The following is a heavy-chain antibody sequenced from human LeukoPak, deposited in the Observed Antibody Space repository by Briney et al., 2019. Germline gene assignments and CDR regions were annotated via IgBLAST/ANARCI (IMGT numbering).Heavy chain of an antibody. D-gene: IGHD3-9*01. V-gene: IGHV1-18*01. CDR1: GYMFNLYG. CDR3: VRDQYLNVMTGFDE. J-gene: IGHJ4*02. Sequence: ASVKVSCKASGYMFNLYGISWVRQAPGQGLEWMAWTSVNNGDTKYGQKFQGRVTVTTDTSTSTVYLELRSLRPDDTAVYYCVRDQYLNVMTGFDEWGQGTLVTVSS. CDR2: TSVNNGDT.